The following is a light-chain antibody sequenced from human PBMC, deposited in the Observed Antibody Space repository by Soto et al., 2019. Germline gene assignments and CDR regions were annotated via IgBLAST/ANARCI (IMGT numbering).Light chain of an antibody. CDR2: TNS. Sequence: QPVLTQPPSASGTPGQRITISCSGSGSNIGSNSVTWYQQLPRTAPKLLIYTNSQRPSGVPDRFSGSKSGTSASLAISGLQSGDEADYYCATWDDSLNGYVFGTGTKVTVL. CDR3: ATWDDSLNGYV. J-gene: IGLJ1*01. V-gene: IGLV1-44*01. CDR1: GSNIGSNS.